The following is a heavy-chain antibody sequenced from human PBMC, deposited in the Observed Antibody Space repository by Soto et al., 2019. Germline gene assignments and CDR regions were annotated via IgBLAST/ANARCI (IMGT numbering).Heavy chain of an antibody. J-gene: IGHJ4*02. V-gene: IGHV3-11*01. D-gene: IGHD3-10*01. CDR2: ISSSGTTI. Sequence: PGGSLRLSCAASGFTFSDYYMSWIRQAPGKGLEWVSYISSSGTTIHYAGSVKGRFTISRDNAKNSLYLQMNSLRAEDTAVYYCATYGSGTYYITRFDYWGRGTLVTVSS. CDR3: ATYGSGTYYITRFDY. CDR1: GFTFSDYY.